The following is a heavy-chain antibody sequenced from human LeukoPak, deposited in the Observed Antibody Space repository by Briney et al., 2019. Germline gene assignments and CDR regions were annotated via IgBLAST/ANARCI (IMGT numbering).Heavy chain of an antibody. Sequence: GGSLRLSCVASGFTFSSYAMSWVRQAPGKGLEWVSAISGSGGSTYYADSVKCRFTISRDNSKNTLYLQMNSLRAEDTAVYYCAKDRADILTGPWGYWGQGTLVTVSS. CDR1: GFTFSSYA. D-gene: IGHD3-9*01. CDR3: AKDRADILTGPWGY. CDR2: ISGSGGST. J-gene: IGHJ4*02. V-gene: IGHV3-23*01.